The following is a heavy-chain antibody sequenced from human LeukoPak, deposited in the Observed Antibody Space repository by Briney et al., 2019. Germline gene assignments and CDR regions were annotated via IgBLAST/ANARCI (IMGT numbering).Heavy chain of an antibody. V-gene: IGHV5-51*01. CDR2: IYPGDSDT. CDR1: GYSFTTYW. D-gene: IGHD3-3*01. CDR3: MRHGGIFGDY. Sequence: GESLKISCKGSGYSFTTYWIAWVRQMPGKGLEWMGIIYPGDSDTIYSPSFQGQVTISADKSITTAYLQWSSLKASDTAMYYYMRHGGIFGDYWGQGTLVTVSS. J-gene: IGHJ4*02.